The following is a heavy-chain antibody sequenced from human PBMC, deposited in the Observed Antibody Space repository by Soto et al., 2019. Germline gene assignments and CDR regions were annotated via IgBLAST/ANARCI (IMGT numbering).Heavy chain of an antibody. CDR3: ARVWGGSNGFDP. CDR1: GGSISSGGYS. V-gene: IGHV4-30-2*01. Sequence: QLQLPESGSGLVKPSQTLSLTCAVSGGSISSGGYSWSWIRQPPGKGLEWIGYIYHSGSTYYTPSLKSRVTISVDRSKNQFSLKLSSVTAADTAVYYCARVWGGSNGFDPWGQGTLVTVSS. CDR2: IYHSGST. J-gene: IGHJ5*02. D-gene: IGHD3-16*01.